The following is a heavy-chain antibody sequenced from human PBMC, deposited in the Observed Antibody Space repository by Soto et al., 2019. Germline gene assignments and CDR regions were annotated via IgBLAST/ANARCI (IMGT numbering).Heavy chain of an antibody. CDR3: AKDWGYGDIAPEYFQH. D-gene: IGHD4-17*01. V-gene: IGHV3-23*01. CDR2: ISGSGGST. CDR1: GFTFSSYA. J-gene: IGHJ1*01. Sequence: GGSLRLSCAASGFTFSSYAMSWVRQAPGKGLEWVSAISGSGGSTYYADSVKGRFTISRDNSKNTLYLQMNSLRAEDTAVYYCAKDWGYGDIAPEYFQHWGQGTLVTVSS.